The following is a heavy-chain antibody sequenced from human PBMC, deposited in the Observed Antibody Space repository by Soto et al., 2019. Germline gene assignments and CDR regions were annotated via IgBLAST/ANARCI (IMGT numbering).Heavy chain of an antibody. Sequence: SETLSLTCTVSGGSISSGGYYWSWIRQHPGKGLEWIGYIYYSGSTYYNPSLKSRVTISVDTSKNQFSLKLSSVTAADTAVYYCARSTAYYDILTGYFTSWGQGTLVTVSS. CDR3: ARSTAYYDILTGYFTS. V-gene: IGHV4-31*03. J-gene: IGHJ5*02. CDR1: GGSISSGGYY. D-gene: IGHD3-9*01. CDR2: IYYSGST.